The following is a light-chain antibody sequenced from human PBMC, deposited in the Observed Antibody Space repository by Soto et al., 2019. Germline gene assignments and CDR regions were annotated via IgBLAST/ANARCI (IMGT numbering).Light chain of an antibody. CDR3: QQSYSTPPIT. J-gene: IGKJ5*01. V-gene: IGKV1-39*01. Sequence: DIQMTQSPSSLSASVGDRVTITCRASEDIRSYLNWYQQKPGKAPKLLIYSVSSLQGGVPSRFSGSGSGTDFTLTISSLQPEDFATYYCQQSYSTPPITFGQGKRLEIK. CDR1: EDIRSY. CDR2: SVS.